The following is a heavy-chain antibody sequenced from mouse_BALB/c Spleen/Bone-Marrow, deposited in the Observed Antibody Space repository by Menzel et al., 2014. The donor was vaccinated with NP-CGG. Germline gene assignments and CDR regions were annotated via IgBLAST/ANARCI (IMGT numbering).Heavy chain of an antibody. Sequence: EVQGVESGGGLVQPGGSLRLSCATSGFTFTDYYMNWVRPPPGKALEWLGFIRNKANGYTTEYSASVKSRFTISRDNSQNILYLQMSTLRADDSATYYCARDKGRVFFDYWGQGTTLTVSS. CDR2: IRNKANGYTT. CDR3: ARDKGRVFFDY. CDR1: GFTFTDYY. V-gene: IGHV7-3*02. J-gene: IGHJ2*01.